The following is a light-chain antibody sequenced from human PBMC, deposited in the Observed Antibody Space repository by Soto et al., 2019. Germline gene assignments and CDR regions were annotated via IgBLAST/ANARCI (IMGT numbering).Light chain of an antibody. CDR1: SSDVGGYNY. V-gene: IGLV2-8*01. Sequence: QSALTQPPSASGSPGQSVTISCTGTSSDVGGYNYVSWYQQHPDKAPRLIIYEVNKRPSGVPDRFSGSKSGNTASLTVSGLQAEDEDDYYCGSCAGGNKVVFGGGTQLT. CDR3: GSCAGGNKVV. CDR2: EVN. J-gene: IGLJ2*01.